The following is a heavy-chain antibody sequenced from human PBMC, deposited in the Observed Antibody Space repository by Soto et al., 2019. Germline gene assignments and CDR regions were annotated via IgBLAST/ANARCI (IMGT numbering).Heavy chain of an antibody. D-gene: IGHD3-22*01. J-gene: IGHJ4*02. CDR1: GGTFSSYA. CDR2: IIPIFGTA. CDR3: RMYYYDSSGYYYFDY. V-gene: IGHV1-69*01. Sequence: QVQLVQSGAEVKKPGSSVKVSCKASGGTFSSYAISWVRQAPGLGLEWMGGIIPIFGTANYAQKFQGRVTITADESTSTAYMELSSLRSEDTAVYYCRMYYYDSSGYYYFDYWGQGTLVTVSS.